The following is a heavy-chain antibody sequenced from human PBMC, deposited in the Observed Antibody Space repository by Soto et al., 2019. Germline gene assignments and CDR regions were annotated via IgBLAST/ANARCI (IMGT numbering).Heavy chain of an antibody. CDR1: GYTFTGYY. Sequence: ASVKVSCKASGYTFTGYYMHWVRQAPGQGLEWMGWINPNSGGTNYAQKFQGWVTMTRDTSISTAYMELSRLRSDDTAVYYCARSKVLWFGEYFDYWGQGTLVTVSS. CDR2: INPNSGGT. D-gene: IGHD3-10*01. J-gene: IGHJ4*02. V-gene: IGHV1-2*04. CDR3: ARSKVLWFGEYFDY.